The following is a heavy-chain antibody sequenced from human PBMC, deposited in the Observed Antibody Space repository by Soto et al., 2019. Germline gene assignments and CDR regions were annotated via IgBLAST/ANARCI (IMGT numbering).Heavy chain of an antibody. Sequence: QVQLQESGPELVKPSETLSLTCTVSGGSISSYYWSWIRQPPGKGLEWLGYIYYSGSTNYNPSRRCRVTISVDTSKNQFSLKLSSVTAADTAVYYCARRYGGNFDYWGQGTLVTVSS. CDR2: IYYSGST. D-gene: IGHD3-16*01. J-gene: IGHJ4*02. V-gene: IGHV4-59*01. CDR1: GGSISSYY. CDR3: ARRYGGNFDY.